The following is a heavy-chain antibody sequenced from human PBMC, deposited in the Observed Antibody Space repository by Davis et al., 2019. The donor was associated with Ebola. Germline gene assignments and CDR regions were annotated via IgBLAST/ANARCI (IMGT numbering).Heavy chain of an antibody. CDR2: ISYDGSNK. D-gene: IGHD5-24*01. J-gene: IGHJ3*02. V-gene: IGHV3-30*18. Sequence: GESLKISCAASGFTFSSYGMHWVRQAPGKGLEWVAVISYDGSNKYYADSVKGRFTISRDNSKNTLYLQMNSLRVEDTAVYYCAKELVEMAIIDLDAFDIWGQGTMVTVSS. CDR1: GFTFSSYG. CDR3: AKELVEMAIIDLDAFDI.